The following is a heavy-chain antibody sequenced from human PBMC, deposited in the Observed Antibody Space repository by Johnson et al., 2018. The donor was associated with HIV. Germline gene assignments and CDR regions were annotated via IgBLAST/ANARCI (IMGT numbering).Heavy chain of an antibody. V-gene: IGHV3-48*03. J-gene: IGHJ3*02. CDR1: GFTFDDYA. CDR2: ISSSGSTI. CDR3: ARDAALRFFGWFGAFDI. Sequence: VQLVESGGGLVQPGRSLRLSCVASGFTFDDYAMHWVRQAPGKGLQWVSYISSSGSTIYYADSVKGRFTISRDNAKNSLYLQMNSLRAEDTAGYYCARDAALRFFGWFGAFDIWGQGTTVIVSS. D-gene: IGHD3-3*01.